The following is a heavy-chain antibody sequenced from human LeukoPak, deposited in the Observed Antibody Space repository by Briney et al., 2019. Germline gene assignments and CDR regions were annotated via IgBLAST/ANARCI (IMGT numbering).Heavy chain of an antibody. Sequence: PGTLSLTCLVSAGSLSTYYWGWIRQPPGKGLEWIGHISYSGTTNSNPSLRSRLTISVDTSKNQFSLILSSVTAADTAVYYCARRGGYKQFDFWGQGILVTVSS. V-gene: IGHV4-59*08. J-gene: IGHJ4*02. CDR2: ISYSGTT. CDR1: AGSLSTYY. D-gene: IGHD5-24*01. CDR3: ARRGGYKQFDF.